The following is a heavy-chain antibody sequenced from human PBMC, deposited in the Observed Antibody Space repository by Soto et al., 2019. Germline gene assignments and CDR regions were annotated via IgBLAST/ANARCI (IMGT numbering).Heavy chain of an antibody. J-gene: IGHJ4*02. V-gene: IGHV4-31*03. CDR3: ARDGDYFGSGSPPLLSK. CDR2: IYYSGST. D-gene: IGHD3-10*01. Sequence: QVQLQESGPGLVKPSQTLSLTCTVSGGSITSGGYCWTWIRQHPVKGLEWMGHIYYSGSTSYNPSLTSRVTISIDTSTNQFSLKLTSVTAADTAVYYCARDGDYFGSGSPPLLSKWGQGTLVTVSS. CDR1: GGSITSGGYC.